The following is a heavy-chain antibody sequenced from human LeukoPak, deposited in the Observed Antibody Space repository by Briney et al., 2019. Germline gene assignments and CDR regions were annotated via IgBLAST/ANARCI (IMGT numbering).Heavy chain of an antibody. CDR3: AKERRSHIDY. J-gene: IGHJ4*02. CDR2: ISWNSGSI. D-gene: IGHD1-26*01. CDR1: GFTFDDYA. V-gene: IGHV3-9*01. Sequence: PGGSLRLSCAASGFTFDDYAMHWVRQAPGKGLEWVSGISWNSGSIGYADSVKGRFTISRDNAKNSLYLQMNSLRAEDTALYYCAKERRSHIDYWGQGTLVTVSS.